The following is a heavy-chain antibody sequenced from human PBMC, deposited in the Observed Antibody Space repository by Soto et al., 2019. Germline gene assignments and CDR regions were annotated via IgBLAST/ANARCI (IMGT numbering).Heavy chain of an antibody. V-gene: IGHV3-33*01. D-gene: IGHD4-17*01. Sequence: GGSLRLSCAASGFTFSSYGMHWVRQAPGKGLEWVAVIWYDGSNKYYADSVKGRFTISRDNSKNTLYLQMNSLRAEDTAVYYCASNDYGDTLESYYFDYWGQGTLVTVSS. CDR2: IWYDGSNK. CDR3: ASNDYGDTLESYYFDY. J-gene: IGHJ4*02. CDR1: GFTFSSYG.